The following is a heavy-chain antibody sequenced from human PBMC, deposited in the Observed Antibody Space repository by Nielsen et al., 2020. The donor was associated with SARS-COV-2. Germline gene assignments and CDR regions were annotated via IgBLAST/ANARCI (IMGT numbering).Heavy chain of an antibody. V-gene: IGHV4-59*01. D-gene: IGHD3-10*01. Sequence: WIRQPPGKRLEWIGYIYYSGSTNYNPSLKSRVTISVDTSKNQFSLKLSSVTAADTAVYYCARDRFGEFGTEGYYYYGMDVWGQGTTVTVSS. CDR3: ARDRFGEFGTEGYYYYGMDV. CDR2: IYYSGST. J-gene: IGHJ6*02.